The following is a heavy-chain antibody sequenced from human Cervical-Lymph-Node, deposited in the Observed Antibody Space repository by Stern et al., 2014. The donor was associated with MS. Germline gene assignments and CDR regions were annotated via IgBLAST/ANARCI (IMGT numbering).Heavy chain of an antibody. J-gene: IGHJ4*02. CDR2: ILPLFGTT. Sequence: QVQLVQSGAEVEKPGSSVKVSCRASGGTFSYYPITWVRQAPGQGLEWMGSILPLFGTTNYAQKFQDRVTLTADQSTKTAYLELSSLTSGDTAMYFCASGTRSSWYFDFWGQGTLVTVST. V-gene: IGHV1-69*18. CDR3: ASGTRSSWYFDF. CDR1: GGTFSYYP. D-gene: IGHD6-13*01.